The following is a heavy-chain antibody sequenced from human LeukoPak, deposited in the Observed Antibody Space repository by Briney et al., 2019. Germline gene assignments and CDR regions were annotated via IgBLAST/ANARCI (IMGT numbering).Heavy chain of an antibody. V-gene: IGHV4-4*02. J-gene: IGHJ4*02. Sequence: SGTLSLTCAVSGGSTSSNNWWSWVRQTPGKGLEWIGEIYNSGSTNYNPSLKSRVTISVDTSKNQFSLKLSSVTAADTAVYYCARGKHCSSTSCKMGSFDYWGQGTLVTVSS. CDR1: GGSTSSNNW. CDR3: ARGKHCSSTSCKMGSFDY. D-gene: IGHD2-2*01. CDR2: IYNSGST.